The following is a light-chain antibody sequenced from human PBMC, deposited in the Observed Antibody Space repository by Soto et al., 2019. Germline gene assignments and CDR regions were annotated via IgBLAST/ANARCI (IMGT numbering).Light chain of an antibody. CDR3: QQYGSSRFT. CDR1: QSISSSY. J-gene: IGKJ3*01. CDR2: GAS. V-gene: IGKV3-20*01. Sequence: EIVLTQSPGTLSLSPGERATLSCRASQSISSSYLAWYQQKPGQAPRLLFYGASSSATGIPDRFSGSGSGTDFTLTISRLEPEDFAVYYCQQYGSSRFTFGPGTKVDIK.